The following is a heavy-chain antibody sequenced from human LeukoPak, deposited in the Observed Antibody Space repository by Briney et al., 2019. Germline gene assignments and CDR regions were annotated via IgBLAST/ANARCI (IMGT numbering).Heavy chain of an antibody. CDR3: AKEGYSNGPDP. Sequence: GASVKVSCTASGYTLTDLYMHWLRWAPGQGFEWMGWINPQNGATVYAKKFQGRVTMTRDTPVSTLYMELTNLRSDDTGVYYCAKEGYSNGPDPWGPGSLVTVSS. D-gene: IGHD4-11*01. V-gene: IGHV1-2*02. CDR1: GYTLTDLY. J-gene: IGHJ5*02. CDR2: INPQNGAT.